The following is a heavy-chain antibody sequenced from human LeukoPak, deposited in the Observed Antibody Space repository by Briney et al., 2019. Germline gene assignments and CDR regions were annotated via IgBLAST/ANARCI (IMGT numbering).Heavy chain of an antibody. CDR1: GFTFSCYA. CDR3: ARATYSYDSSGYIWYFDL. D-gene: IGHD3-22*01. Sequence: GGSLRHSCGASGFTFSCYAMSWVRPAPGKGLEWVSAINAGGGTTYYPVSVRGRFTISRDNSKISLYLQIIILRAEDTAIYYFARATYSYDSSGYIWYFDLWGRDTLVTVSS. CDR2: INAGGGTT. J-gene: IGHJ2*01. V-gene: IGHV3-23*01.